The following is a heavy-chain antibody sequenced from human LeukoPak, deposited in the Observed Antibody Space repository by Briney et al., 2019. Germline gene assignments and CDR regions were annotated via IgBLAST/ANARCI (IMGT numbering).Heavy chain of an antibody. CDR1: GFTFSSYW. D-gene: IGHD2-2*01. CDR2: IKQDGSEK. J-gene: IGHJ4*02. Sequence: GGSLRLSCAASGFTFSSYWMSWVRQAPGKGLEWVASIKQDGSEKYYVDSVKGRFTISRDNAKNSLYLQMNSLRAEDTAVYYCARINIVVVPAASYYFDYWGQGTLVTVSS. CDR3: ARINIVVVPAASYYFDY. V-gene: IGHV3-7*01.